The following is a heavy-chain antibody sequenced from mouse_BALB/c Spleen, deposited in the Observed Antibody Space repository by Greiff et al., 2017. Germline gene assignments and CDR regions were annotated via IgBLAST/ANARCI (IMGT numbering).Heavy chain of an antibody. CDR1: GFTFSSYG. D-gene: IGHD1-1*01. CDR2: INSNGGST. J-gene: IGHJ4*01. V-gene: IGHV5-6-3*01. CDR3: ARDTRYAMDY. Sequence: EVQLVESGGGLVQPGGSLKLSCAASGFTFSSYGMSWVRQTPDKRLELVATINSNGGSTYYPDSVKGRFTISRDNAKNTLYLQMSSLKSEDTAMYYCARDTRYAMDYWGQGTSVTVSS.